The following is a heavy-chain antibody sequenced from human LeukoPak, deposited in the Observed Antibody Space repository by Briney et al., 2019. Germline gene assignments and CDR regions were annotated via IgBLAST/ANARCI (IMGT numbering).Heavy chain of an antibody. CDR1: GFTFSSYW. J-gene: IGHJ4*02. D-gene: IGHD1-26*01. CDR2: IQQDGSEI. CDR3: ARPSFVTGSYSPL. V-gene: IGHV3-7*01. Sequence: GGSLRLSCVASGFTFSSYWMGWVRQAPGKGLEWVANIQQDGSEIFYVDSVRGRFTISRDNAKNSLYLQMNTLRAEDTAVYYCARPSFVTGSYSPLWGQETLVAVSS.